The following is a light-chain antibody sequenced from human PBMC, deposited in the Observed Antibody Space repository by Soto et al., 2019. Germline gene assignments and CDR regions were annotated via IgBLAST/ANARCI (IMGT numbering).Light chain of an antibody. CDR3: QQRSNRPST. CDR1: QSVSSY. Sequence: EIVLTQSPATLSLSPGERATLSCRASQSVSSYLAWYQQKPGQAPRLLIYDASNRATGIPARFSGSGSGTDFTLTISSLEPEDFAVYYCQQRSNRPSTFGQGTKVEI. V-gene: IGKV3-11*01. CDR2: DAS. J-gene: IGKJ2*02.